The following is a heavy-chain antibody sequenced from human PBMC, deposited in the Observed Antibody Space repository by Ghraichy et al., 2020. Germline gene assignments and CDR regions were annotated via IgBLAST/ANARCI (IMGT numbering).Heavy chain of an antibody. CDR3: ARLSGWVFDY. CDR1: GFTFTDYY. Sequence: GESLNISCGASGFTFTDYYMSWIRQAPGKGLEWVSYISPSGSSKNYAVSVKGRFTISRDNAKNSLYLQMNSLRAEDTAVYYCARLSGWVFDYWGQGTLATVSS. CDR2: ISPSGSSK. J-gene: IGHJ4*02. D-gene: IGHD6-19*01. V-gene: IGHV3-11*01.